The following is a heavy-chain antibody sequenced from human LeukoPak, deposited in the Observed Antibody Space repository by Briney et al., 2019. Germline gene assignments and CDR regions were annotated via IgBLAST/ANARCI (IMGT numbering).Heavy chain of an antibody. Sequence: ASVKVSCTASGGTFTSYVISWVRQAPGQGLEWMGRIIPILGITNYAQKFQGRVTITADKSTSTAYMELSSLRSDDTAVYYCARDPSGGYVPYFDYWGQGTLVTVSS. CDR3: ARDPSGGYVPYFDY. D-gene: IGHD3-16*01. J-gene: IGHJ4*02. CDR2: IIPILGIT. CDR1: GGTFTSYV. V-gene: IGHV1-69*04.